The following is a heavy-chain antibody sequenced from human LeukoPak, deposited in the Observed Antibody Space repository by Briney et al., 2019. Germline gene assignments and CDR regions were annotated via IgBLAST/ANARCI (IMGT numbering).Heavy chain of an antibody. CDR2: IKSDGSST. J-gene: IGHJ4*01. D-gene: IGHD3-3*01. Sequence: GGSLRHFCAASGFTFSSYWMHWVRQAPGKGLVWVSRIKSDGSSTTYADSVKGRFTISRDNAKNTLYLQMNSLRAEDTAVYYCARSDYTNYWGQGTLVTVSS. CDR3: ARSDYTNY. CDR1: GFTFSSYW. V-gene: IGHV3-74*01.